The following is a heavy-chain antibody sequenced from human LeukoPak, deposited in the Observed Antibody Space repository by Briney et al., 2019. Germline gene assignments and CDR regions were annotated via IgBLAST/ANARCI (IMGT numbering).Heavy chain of an antibody. V-gene: IGHV1-3*01. Sequence: ASVKVSCKASGYTFTSYAMHWVRQAPGQRLEWMGWINAGNGNTKYSQKFQGRVTITRDTSASTAYMELSSLRSEDTAVYYCARSDGSGWYGGFDYWGRGTLVTVSS. J-gene: IGHJ4*02. CDR3: ARSDGSGWYGGFDY. CDR1: GYTFTSYA. CDR2: INAGNGNT. D-gene: IGHD6-19*01.